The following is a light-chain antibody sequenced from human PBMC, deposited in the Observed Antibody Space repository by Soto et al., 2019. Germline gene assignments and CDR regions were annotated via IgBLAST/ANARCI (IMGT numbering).Light chain of an antibody. CDR2: EVT. CDR3: CSYTATSTHYV. Sequence: QSVLTQPASVSGSPGQSITISCTGTSSDVGGFDYVSWFQRRPGKAPRLIIYEVTNRPSGVSDRFSGSKSGNTATLTISGLQAEDEADDYCCSYTATSTHYVFGSGTKVTVL. V-gene: IGLV2-14*01. J-gene: IGLJ1*01. CDR1: SSDVGGFDY.